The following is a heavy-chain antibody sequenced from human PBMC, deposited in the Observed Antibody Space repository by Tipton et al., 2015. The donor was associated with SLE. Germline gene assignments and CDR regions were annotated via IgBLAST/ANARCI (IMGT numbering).Heavy chain of an antibody. J-gene: IGHJ3*01. Sequence: QSGAEVKKPGATVKISCKASGYTFSDYYMHWVQQAPGKGLEWMGRVDPEDGETIYAEKFQGRVTISADTSTDIAYMELSSLRSEDTAVYYCATGGGLDAFDVWGQGTMVTVSS. V-gene: IGHV1-69-2*01. D-gene: IGHD4-23*01. CDR1: GYTFSDYY. CDR3: ATGGGLDAFDV. CDR2: VDPEDGET.